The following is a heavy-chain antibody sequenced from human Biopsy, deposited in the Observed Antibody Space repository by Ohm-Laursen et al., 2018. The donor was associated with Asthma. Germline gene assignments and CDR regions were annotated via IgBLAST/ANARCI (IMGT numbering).Heavy chain of an antibody. V-gene: IGHV1-69*01. CDR2: SIPIFGTS. CDR1: GGTFSRYA. D-gene: IGHD4-23*01. CDR3: AREVSTVEYGYYYVAMDV. J-gene: IGHJ6*02. Sequence: SSVTPACQASGGTFSRYATSWARQAPGQWLEWMVVSIPIFGTSNYAQKFQGRVTSTADESTSSAYMELSSLRSEDSAVYYCAREVSTVEYGYYYVAMDVWGQGTTVTVSS.